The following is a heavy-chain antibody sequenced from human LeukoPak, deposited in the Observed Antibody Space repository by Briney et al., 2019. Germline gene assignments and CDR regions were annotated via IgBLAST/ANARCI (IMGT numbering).Heavy chain of an antibody. Sequence: SETLSLTCTVSGGSISSYYWSWIRQPPGKGLEWIGYIYYSGSTNYNPSLKSRVTISVDRSKNQFSLKLSSVTAADTAVYYCARGTLEYSSSSGDYWGQGTLVTVSS. V-gene: IGHV4-59*12. CDR2: IYYSGST. CDR1: GGSISSYY. CDR3: ARGTLEYSSSSGDY. D-gene: IGHD6-6*01. J-gene: IGHJ4*02.